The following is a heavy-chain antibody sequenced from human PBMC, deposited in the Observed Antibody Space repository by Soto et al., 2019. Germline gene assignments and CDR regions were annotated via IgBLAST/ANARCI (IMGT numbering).Heavy chain of an antibody. CDR3: VRETAYYFDY. Sequence: QVQLVESGGGLVKPGGSLRLSCAASGFTFSGYYMSWIRQAPGKGLECISYISSSGDRTKYADSVKGRFTISRVNAKKSLYLQMNSLRAEDTAVYYCVRETAYYFDYWGQGTLVTVSS. J-gene: IGHJ4*02. CDR2: ISSSGDRT. CDR1: GFTFSGYY. D-gene: IGHD1-1*01. V-gene: IGHV3-11*05.